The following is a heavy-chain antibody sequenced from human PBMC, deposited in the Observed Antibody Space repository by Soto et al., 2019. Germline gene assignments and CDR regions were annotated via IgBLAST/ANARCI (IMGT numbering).Heavy chain of an antibody. J-gene: IGHJ6*03. CDR2: IWYDGSNK. V-gene: IGHV3-33*01. Sequence: GGSLRLSCAASGFTFSSYGMHWVRQAPGKGLEWVAVIWYDGSNKYYADSVKGRFTISRDNSKNTLYLQMNSLRAEDTAVYYCARVGIAAHHYYYYYYYMDVWGKGTTVTVSS. CDR1: GFTFSSYG. D-gene: IGHD6-13*01. CDR3: ARVGIAAHHYYYYYYYMDV.